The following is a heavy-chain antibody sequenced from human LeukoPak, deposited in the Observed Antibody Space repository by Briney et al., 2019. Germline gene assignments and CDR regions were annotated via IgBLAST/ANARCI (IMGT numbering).Heavy chain of an antibody. Sequence: PGGSLRLSCAASGFTFSSYGMHWVRQAPGKRLEWVAVISYDGSNKYYADSVKGRFTISRDNSKNTLYLQMNSLRAEDTAVYYCAKDQAGIPIYYFDYWGQGTLVTVSS. CDR1: GFTFSSYG. D-gene: IGHD3-3*01. CDR3: AKDQAGIPIYYFDY. V-gene: IGHV3-30*18. CDR2: ISYDGSNK. J-gene: IGHJ4*02.